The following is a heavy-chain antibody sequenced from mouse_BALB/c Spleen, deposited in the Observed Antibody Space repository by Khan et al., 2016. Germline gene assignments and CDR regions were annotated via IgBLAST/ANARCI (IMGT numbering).Heavy chain of an antibody. J-gene: IGHJ4*01. CDR2: IFPSDSYS. V-gene: IGHV1-69*02. CDR3: TRDDGFESAMDY. D-gene: IGHD2-3*01. CDR1: GYTFTTYW. Sequence: QVQLQQPGAELVSPGASVKLSCKASGYTFTTYWINWVKQRPGQGLEWIGNIFPSDSYSNYNQKFKDKATFTVDKPSNTAYMQLSSPTSEDSAVYYCTRDDGFESAMDYWGQGTSVTVSS.